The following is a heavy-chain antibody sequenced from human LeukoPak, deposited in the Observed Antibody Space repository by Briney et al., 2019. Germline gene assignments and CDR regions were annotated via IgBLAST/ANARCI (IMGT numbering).Heavy chain of an antibody. J-gene: IGHJ4*02. CDR1: GFTLSDYG. CDR2: ITMNSVK. V-gene: IGHV3-48*02. D-gene: IGHD1-1*01. Sequence: GGSLRLSCVASGFTLSDYGMSWARQAPGKGLEWISYITMNSVKFYADSVRGRFAISRDNDKNSVYLQMNSLRDEDTAVYYCTRGRNQFLGPNDSWGQGSLVTVSS. CDR3: TRGRNQFLGPNDS.